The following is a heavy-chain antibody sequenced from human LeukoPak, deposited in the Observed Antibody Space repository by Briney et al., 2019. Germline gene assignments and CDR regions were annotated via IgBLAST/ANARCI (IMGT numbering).Heavy chain of an antibody. CDR3: ARTGSNSYDSSGYYDY. D-gene: IGHD3-22*01. J-gene: IGHJ4*02. CDR1: GFTFSSYT. CDR2: ISSSTVSL. Sequence: GGSLRLSCAASGFTFSSYTMNWVRQAPGKGLEWVSCISSSTVSLYYADSVKGRFIISRDNAKNSLYLQMNNLRAEDTAVYYCARTGSNSYDSSGYYDYWGQGTLVIVSS. V-gene: IGHV3-21*01.